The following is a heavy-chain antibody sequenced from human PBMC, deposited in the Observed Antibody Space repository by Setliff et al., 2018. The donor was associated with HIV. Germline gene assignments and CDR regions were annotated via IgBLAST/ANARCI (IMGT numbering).Heavy chain of an antibody. CDR2: ISPNSGGT. CDR3: ARGRDFWNGYYDY. V-gene: IGHV1-2*02. Sequence: VKVSCKASGYTFTGYYVHWVRQAPGQGLEWMGWISPNSGGTNYAPKFQGRVTMTRDTSITTAFMGLSSLTSDDTAVYYCARGRDFWNGYYDYWGQGTLVTVSS. J-gene: IGHJ4*02. CDR1: GYTFTGYY. D-gene: IGHD3-3*01.